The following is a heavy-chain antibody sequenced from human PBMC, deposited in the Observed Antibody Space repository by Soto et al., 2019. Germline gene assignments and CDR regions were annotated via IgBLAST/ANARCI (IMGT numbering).Heavy chain of an antibody. V-gene: IGHV3-21*01. D-gene: IGHD1-26*01. CDR3: AREDVIVGGTSAFDY. CDR1: GFTFSTYT. CDR2: INGRSNNK. Sequence: VGSLRLSCASSGFTFSTYTMNWVRQAPGKGLEWVSSINGRSNNKYYTDPVKGRFTISRDNAKNSLYLQMNRLRAEDTAVYYWAREDVIVGGTSAFDYWGLGTLVTVSS. J-gene: IGHJ4*02.